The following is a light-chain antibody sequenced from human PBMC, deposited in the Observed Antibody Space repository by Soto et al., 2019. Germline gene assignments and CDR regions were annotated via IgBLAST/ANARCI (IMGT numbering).Light chain of an antibody. CDR2: LNSDGSH. CDR1: SGHSSYA. Sequence: QLVLTQSPSASASLGASVKLTCTLSSGHSSYAIAWHQQRPEKGPRYLMKLNSDGSHSKGDGIPDRFSGSSSGAERYLTIPSLQSEEEADYSCKTWGTGIQVFGGGTKLTVL. J-gene: IGLJ2*01. CDR3: KTWGTGIQV. V-gene: IGLV4-69*01.